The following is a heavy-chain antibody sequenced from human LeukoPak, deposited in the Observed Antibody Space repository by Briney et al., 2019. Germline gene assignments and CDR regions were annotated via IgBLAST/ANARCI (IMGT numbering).Heavy chain of an antibody. D-gene: IGHD7-27*01. CDR3: ARERPGEDTFDI. J-gene: IGHJ3*02. V-gene: IGHV3-48*03. CDR1: GFNFSSYE. CDR2: ISSSGNTI. Sequence: GGSLRLSCAASGFNFSSYEMNWVRQAPGKGLGWVSFISSSGNTIYCADSVKGRFIISRDNAKNSLYLQMNSLRTEDTAVYYCARERPGEDTFDIWGQGTMVTVSS.